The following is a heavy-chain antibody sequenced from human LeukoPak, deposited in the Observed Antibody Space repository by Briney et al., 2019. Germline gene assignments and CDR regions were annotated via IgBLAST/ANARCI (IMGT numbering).Heavy chain of an antibody. CDR2: IYPGDSDT. J-gene: IGHJ4*02. CDR3: ARMGAGRDYYDSSGYYAY. Sequence: GESLKISCKGSGYSFTSYWIGWVRQMPGKGLEWMGNIYPGDSDTRYSPSFQGQVTISADKSISTAYLQWSSLKASDTAMYYCARMGAGRDYYDSSGYYAYWGQGTLVTVSS. D-gene: IGHD3-22*01. CDR1: GYSFTSYW. V-gene: IGHV5-51*01.